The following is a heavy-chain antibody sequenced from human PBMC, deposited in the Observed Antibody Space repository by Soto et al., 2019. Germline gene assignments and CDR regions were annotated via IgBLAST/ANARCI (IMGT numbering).Heavy chain of an antibody. J-gene: IGHJ2*01. CDR2: ISGSGGRA. Sequence: PGGSLRLSCAASGFTFSPYAMSWVRQAPGKGLEWVSGISGSGGRAYYADSVEGRFSISRDNSENTLYLQMNSLRADDTAVYYCAKAQLLSPTDLWGRGTLVTVSS. D-gene: IGHD1-1*01. CDR3: AKAQLLSPTDL. V-gene: IGHV3-23*01. CDR1: GFTFSPYA.